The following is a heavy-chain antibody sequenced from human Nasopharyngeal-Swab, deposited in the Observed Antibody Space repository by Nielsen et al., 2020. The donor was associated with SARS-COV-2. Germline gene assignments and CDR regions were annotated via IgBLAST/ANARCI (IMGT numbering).Heavy chain of an antibody. D-gene: IGHD3-10*01. CDR1: GGSISSSTYY. CDR3: ARDDGSYGMDV. V-gene: IGHV4-39*07. CDR2: IYYKGNT. Sequence: ETLSLTCTVSGGSISSSTYYWGWIRQPPGMGLEWIGNIYYKGNTYYNPSLKSRVTISVDTSKNQFSLRLTSVTAADTAVYYCARDDGSYGMDVWGQGTTVTVSS. J-gene: IGHJ6*02.